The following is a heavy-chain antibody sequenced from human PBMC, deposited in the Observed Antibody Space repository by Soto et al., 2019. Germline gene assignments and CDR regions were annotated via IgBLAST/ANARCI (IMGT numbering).Heavy chain of an antibody. Sequence: GGSLRLSCTASGFTFSDYDMSWIRQAPGKGLEWLSYITTSGTTLYYADSVKGRFTISRDNAKNSLYLQMNSLRVEDTAMYYCARNGGTFDPWGQGTLVTVS. D-gene: IGHD7-27*01. J-gene: IGHJ5*02. CDR3: ARNGGTFDP. CDR2: ITTSGTTL. CDR1: GFTFSDYD. V-gene: IGHV3-11*01.